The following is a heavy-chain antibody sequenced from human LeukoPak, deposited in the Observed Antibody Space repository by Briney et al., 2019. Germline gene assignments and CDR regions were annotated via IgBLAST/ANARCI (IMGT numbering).Heavy chain of an antibody. CDR2: ISSGGSTV. Sequence: PGGSLRLSCVASGFSFSSSDMNWVRQAPGKGLEWVSYISSGGSTVYYADSVKGRFTISRDNSKNTLYLQMNSLRAEDTAVYYCAKDRTYYGSEGFDYWGQGTLVTVSS. V-gene: IGHV3-48*03. D-gene: IGHD3-10*01. CDR3: AKDRTYYGSEGFDY. CDR1: GFSFSSSD. J-gene: IGHJ4*02.